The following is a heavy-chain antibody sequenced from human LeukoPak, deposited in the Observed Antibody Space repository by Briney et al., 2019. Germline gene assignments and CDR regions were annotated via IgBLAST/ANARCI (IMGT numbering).Heavy chain of an antibody. CDR3: ARFGELLSPYYYYYGMDV. D-gene: IGHD3-10*01. J-gene: IGHJ6*02. Sequence: ASVKVSCKASGYTFTSYGISWVRQAPGQGLEWMGWISAYNGNTNYAQKLQGRVTMTTDTSTSTAYMELRSLRSDDTAVYYCARFGELLSPYYYYYGMDVWGQGTTVTVSS. V-gene: IGHV1-18*01. CDR1: GYTFTSYG. CDR2: ISAYNGNT.